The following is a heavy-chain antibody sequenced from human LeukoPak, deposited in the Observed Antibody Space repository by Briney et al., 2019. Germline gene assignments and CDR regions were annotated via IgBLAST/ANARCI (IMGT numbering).Heavy chain of an antibody. CDR2: ISINGDDI. CDR3: ARGPKDTTSDFFDP. Sequence: GASVKVSCKASGYTFSDSDIHWVRQAPGEGLEWMGRISINGDDIKLTKKFQGRVTMTSDTSARSVYMELTRVRADDTAVYYCARGPKDTTSDFFDPWGQGTLVIVSS. CDR1: GYTFSDSD. J-gene: IGHJ5*02. V-gene: IGHV1-2*06. D-gene: IGHD2/OR15-2a*01.